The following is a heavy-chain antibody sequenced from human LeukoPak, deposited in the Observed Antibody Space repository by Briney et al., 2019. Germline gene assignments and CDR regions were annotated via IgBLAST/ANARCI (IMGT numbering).Heavy chain of an antibody. CDR3: ARATYCSSTSCYKGNAFDI. CDR2: ISSSSSTI. J-gene: IGHJ3*02. V-gene: IGHV3-48*01. Sequence: PGGSLRLSCAASGFTFSSYSMNWVRQAPGKGLEWVSFISSSSSTIYYADSVKGRFTISRDNAKNSLYLQMNSLRAEDTAVYYCARATYCSSTSCYKGNAFDIWGQGTMVTVSS. D-gene: IGHD2-2*02. CDR1: GFTFSSYS.